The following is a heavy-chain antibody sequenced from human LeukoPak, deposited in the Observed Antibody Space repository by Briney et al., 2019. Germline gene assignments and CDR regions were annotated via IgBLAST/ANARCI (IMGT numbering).Heavy chain of an antibody. V-gene: IGHV3-20*01. D-gene: IGHD3-22*01. J-gene: IGHJ3*02. Sequence: GGSLRLSCAASGFTFDDYGMSWVRQAPGKGLEWVSGINWNGGSTGYADSVKGRFTISRDNAKNSLYLQMNSLRAEDTALYHCARGWATYYYDSSGYANDAFDIWGQGTMVTVSS. CDR3: ARGWATYYYDSSGYANDAFDI. CDR1: GFTFDDYG. CDR2: INWNGGST.